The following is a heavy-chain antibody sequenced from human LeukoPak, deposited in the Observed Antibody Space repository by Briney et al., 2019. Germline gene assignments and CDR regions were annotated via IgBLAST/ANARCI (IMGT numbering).Heavy chain of an antibody. CDR2: ISYSRIT. V-gene: IGHV4-31*03. Sequence: SETLSLTCTVSGDSIGHGGYCSWIRQYPGKGLEYIRYISYSRITYYPPSLKSRVSISVDTSKNQFSLKLSSVTAADTAVYYCARGSYCSITSCNTVDYWGQGTLVTVSS. CDR1: GDSIGHGGYC. J-gene: IGHJ4*02. CDR3: ARGSYCSITSCNTVDY. D-gene: IGHD2-2*01.